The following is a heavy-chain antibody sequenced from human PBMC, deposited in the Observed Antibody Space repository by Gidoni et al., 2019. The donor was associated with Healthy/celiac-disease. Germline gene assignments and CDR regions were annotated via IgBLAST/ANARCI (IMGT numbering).Heavy chain of an antibody. V-gene: IGHV1-69*06. CDR2: IIPIFGTA. J-gene: IGHJ2*01. CDR3: ARDRYGFWYFDL. CDR1: GAPFSSYA. Sequence: QVQLVQSGAEVKKPGSSVKVSCKDSGAPFSSYAISWVRQAPGQGLEWMGGIIPIFGTANYAQKFQGRVTITADKSTSTAYMELSSLRSEDTAVYYCARDRYGFWYFDLWGRGTLVTVSS. D-gene: IGHD5-18*01.